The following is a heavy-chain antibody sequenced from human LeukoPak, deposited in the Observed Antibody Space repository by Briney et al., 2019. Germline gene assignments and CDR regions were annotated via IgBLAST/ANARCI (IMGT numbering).Heavy chain of an antibody. J-gene: IGHJ4*02. CDR1: GYSFTSYW. CDR2: IYPGDSDT. CDR3: ATLGGDGYNYGYFDY. D-gene: IGHD5-24*01. V-gene: IGHV5-51*01. Sequence: GESLKISCKGSGYSFTSYWIGWVRQMPGKGLEWIGIIYPGDSDTRYSPSFQGQVTISADKSISTAYLQWSSLNASDTAMYYCATLGGDGYNYGYFDYWGQGTLVTVSS.